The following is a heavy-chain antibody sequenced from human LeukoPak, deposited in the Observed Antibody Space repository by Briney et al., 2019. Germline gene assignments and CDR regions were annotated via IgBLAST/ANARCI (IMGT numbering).Heavy chain of an antibody. V-gene: IGHV4-39*07. CDR2: IYYSGST. D-gene: IGHD6-19*01. J-gene: IGHJ5*02. CDR1: GGSISSSSYY. Sequence: PSETLSLTCTVSGGSISSSSYYWGWIRQPPGKGLEWIGSIYYSGSTYYNPSLKSRVTISVDTSKNQFSLKLSSVTAADTAVYYCARLTSSGWYRDNWFDPWGQGTLVTVSS. CDR3: ARLTSSGWYRDNWFDP.